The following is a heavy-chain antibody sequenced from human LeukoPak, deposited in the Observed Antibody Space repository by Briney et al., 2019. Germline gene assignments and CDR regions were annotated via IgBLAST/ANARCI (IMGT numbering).Heavy chain of an antibody. J-gene: IGHJ6*02. CDR2: INTQGTYT. Sequence: PGGSLRLSCAVSGITFSSYWMHWVRQDPGRGLLWVSRINTQGTYTNYADSVKGRFTISRDNSKNTLYLQMNSLRAEDTAVYYCASGIVGGRYYYGMDVWGQGTTVTVSS. V-gene: IGHV3-74*01. D-gene: IGHD2-15*01. CDR1: GITFSSYW. CDR3: ASGIVGGRYYYGMDV.